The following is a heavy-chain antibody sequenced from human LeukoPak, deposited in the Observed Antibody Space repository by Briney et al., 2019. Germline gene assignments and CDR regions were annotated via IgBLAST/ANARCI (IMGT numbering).Heavy chain of an antibody. D-gene: IGHD2-8*01. CDR1: GFTFSSYW. Sequence: GGSLRLSCAASGFTFSSYWMHWVRQAPGKGLVWVSRINSDGRSTIYADSVKGRFTISRDNARNTLCLQMNSLRAEDTAVYYCARGGYCTNGVCYSTSPFDYWGQGTLVTVSS. V-gene: IGHV3-74*01. J-gene: IGHJ4*02. CDR3: ARGGYCTNGVCYSTSPFDY. CDR2: INSDGRST.